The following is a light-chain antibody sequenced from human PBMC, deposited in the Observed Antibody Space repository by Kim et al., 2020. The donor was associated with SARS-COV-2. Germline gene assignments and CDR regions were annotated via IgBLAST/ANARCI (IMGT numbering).Light chain of an antibody. CDR1: SGSIASNY. J-gene: IGLJ3*02. CDR3: QSYDSSNWV. V-gene: IGLV6-57*03. Sequence: GKTVTRSCNRSSGSIASNYVQWYQQRPGSAPTTVIYDDNQRPSGVPDRFSGSIDSSSNSASLTISGLKTEDEADYYCQSYDSSNWVFGGGTQLTVL. CDR2: DDN.